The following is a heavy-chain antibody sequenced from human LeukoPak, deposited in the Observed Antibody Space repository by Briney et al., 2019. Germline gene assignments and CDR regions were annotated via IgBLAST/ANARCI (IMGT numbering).Heavy chain of an antibody. CDR1: GGSISSSSYY. D-gene: IGHD1-26*01. CDR3: ARERGSYPWYFDY. CDR2: IYTSGST. J-gene: IGHJ4*02. Sequence: SETLSLTCTVSGGSISSSSYYWGWIRQPPGKGLEWIGRIYTSGSTNYNPSLKSRVTISVDTSKNQFSLKLSSVTAADTAVYYCARERGSYPWYFDYWGQGTLVTVSS. V-gene: IGHV4-39*07.